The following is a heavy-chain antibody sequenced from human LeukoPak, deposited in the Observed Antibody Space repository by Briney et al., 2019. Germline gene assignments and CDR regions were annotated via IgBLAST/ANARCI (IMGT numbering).Heavy chain of an antibody. Sequence: PSETLSLTCAVYGGSFSGYYWSWIRQPPGKGLEWIGEINHSGSTNYNPSLKSRVTISVDTSKNQFSLKLNSVTPADTAVYYCARVTKNRGYYLDVWGKGTTVTISS. V-gene: IGHV4-34*01. J-gene: IGHJ6*03. CDR2: INHSGST. CDR1: GGSFSGYY. D-gene: IGHD3-22*01. CDR3: ARVTKNRGYYLDV.